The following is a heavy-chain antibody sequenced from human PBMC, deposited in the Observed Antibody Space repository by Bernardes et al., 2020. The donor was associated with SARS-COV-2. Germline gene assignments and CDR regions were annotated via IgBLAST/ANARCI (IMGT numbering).Heavy chain of an antibody. CDR1: SGSITSGGYY. V-gene: IGHV4-31*03. Sequence: TLSLTCTVSSGSITSGGYYWSWIRHHPGRGLEWIGYIYYRGNTYYKPSLRSRVTVSVDTSKNQFSLKMSSVTAADTAVYYCARTPVISGYDFAFDIWGQGTMVTVSS. J-gene: IGHJ3*02. D-gene: IGHD5-12*01. CDR2: IYYRGNT. CDR3: ARTPVISGYDFAFDI.